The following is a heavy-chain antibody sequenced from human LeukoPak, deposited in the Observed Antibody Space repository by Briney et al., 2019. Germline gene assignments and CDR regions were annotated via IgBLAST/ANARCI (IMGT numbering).Heavy chain of an antibody. D-gene: IGHD2-2*01. CDR2: IDNSGST. Sequence: SGALSLTCAVSGCSITSSNWWSGVRQPPGKGLGGMGVIDNSGSTKYNQSLKSRANINVQKSKNKFTLKLTSETAADTAVYYCARIYKYCSDTSTYRFDPWGQGTLVTVSS. J-gene: IGHJ5*02. CDR3: ARIYKYCSDTSTYRFDP. V-gene: IGHV4-4*02. CDR1: GCSITSSNW.